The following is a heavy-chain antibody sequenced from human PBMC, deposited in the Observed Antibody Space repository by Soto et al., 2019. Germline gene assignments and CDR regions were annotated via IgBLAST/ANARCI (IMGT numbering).Heavy chain of an antibody. D-gene: IGHD2-2*01. CDR2: IIPIFGTA. V-gene: IGHV1-69*12. J-gene: IGHJ5*02. Sequence: QVQLVQSGAEVKKPGSSVKVSCKASGGTFSSYAISWVRQAPGQGLEWMGGIIPIFGTANYAQKFQGRVTITADESTSTAYMELSILRSEDTAVYYCAREGDIVLVPAAHNWFDPWGQGTLVTVSS. CDR1: GGTFSSYA. CDR3: AREGDIVLVPAAHNWFDP.